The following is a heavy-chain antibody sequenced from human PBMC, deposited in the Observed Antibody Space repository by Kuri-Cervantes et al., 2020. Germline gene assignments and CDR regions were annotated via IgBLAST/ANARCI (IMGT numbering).Heavy chain of an antibody. CDR2: INHSGST. Sequence: SETLSLTCAVYGGSFSGYCWSWIRQPPGKGLEWIGEINHSGSTNYNPSLKSRVTISVDTSKNQFSLKLSSVTAADTAVYYCARRGIAAAAPFDYWGQGTLVTVSS. D-gene: IGHD6-13*01. J-gene: IGHJ4*02. CDR1: GGSFSGYC. V-gene: IGHV4-34*01. CDR3: ARRGIAAAAPFDY.